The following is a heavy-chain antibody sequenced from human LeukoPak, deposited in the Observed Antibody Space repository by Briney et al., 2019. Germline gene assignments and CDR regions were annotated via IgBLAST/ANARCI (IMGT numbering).Heavy chain of an antibody. D-gene: IGHD2-21*01. J-gene: IGHJ4*02. CDR1: GGSISSGGYY. CDR3: ARLTRGGYYYVGY. V-gene: IGHV4-39*01. CDR2: IYYSGST. Sequence: SETLSLTCTVSGGSISSGGYYWGWIRQPPGKGLEWIGSIYYSGSTYYNPSLKSRVTIFVDTSKNQFSLKLSSVTAADTAVYYCARLTRGGYYYVGYWGQGTLVTVSS.